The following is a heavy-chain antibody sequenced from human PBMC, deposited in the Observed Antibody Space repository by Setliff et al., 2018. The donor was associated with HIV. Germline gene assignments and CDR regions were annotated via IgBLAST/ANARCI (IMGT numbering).Heavy chain of an antibody. J-gene: IGHJ6*02. CDR3: AREGVGYNPFYYYGMDV. Sequence: SETLSLTCTVSGGSISSGGYYWSWIRQHPGQGLEWIGHIYYTEITYYNPSLRSRLTISLDTSKNQFSLKLSSVTAADTAVYFCAREGVGYNPFYYYGMDVWGQGTTVTVSS. V-gene: IGHV4-31*03. CDR2: IYYTEIT. CDR1: GGSISSGGYY. D-gene: IGHD5-12*01.